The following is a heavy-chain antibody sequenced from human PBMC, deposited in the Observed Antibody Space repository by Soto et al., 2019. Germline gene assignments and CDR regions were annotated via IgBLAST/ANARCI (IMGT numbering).Heavy chain of an antibody. Sequence: ASVKVSCKASGYTFTSYGISWVRQAPGQGLEWMGWISAYNGNTKYSQKFQGRVTITRDTSASTAYMEVSSLRSEDTAVYYCARGASPLIDYWGQGTLVTVSS. CDR2: ISAYNGNT. D-gene: IGHD1-26*01. J-gene: IGHJ4*02. V-gene: IGHV1-18*01. CDR1: GYTFTSYG. CDR3: ARGASPLIDY.